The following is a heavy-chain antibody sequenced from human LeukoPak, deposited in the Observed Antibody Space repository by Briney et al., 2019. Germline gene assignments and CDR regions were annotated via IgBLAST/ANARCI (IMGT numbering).Heavy chain of an antibody. CDR1: GGSISSSNW. Sequence: SGTLSLTCAVSGGSISSSNWWSWVRQPPGKGLEWIGEIYHSGSTNYNPSLKSRVTISVDKSKNQFSLKLSSVTAADTAVYYCAGDSYCSGGSCPQEHYYMDVWGKGTTVTVSS. V-gene: IGHV4-4*02. D-gene: IGHD2-15*01. J-gene: IGHJ6*03. CDR2: IYHSGST. CDR3: AGDSYCSGGSCPQEHYYMDV.